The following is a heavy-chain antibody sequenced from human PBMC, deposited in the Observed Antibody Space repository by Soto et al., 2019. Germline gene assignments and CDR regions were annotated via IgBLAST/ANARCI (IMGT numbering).Heavy chain of an antibody. CDR3: ARCPHRRIAAHHPYWYFDL. D-gene: IGHD6-6*01. J-gene: IGHJ2*01. V-gene: IGHV5-51*01. CDR2: IYPGDSDT. Sequence: GESLKISCKGSGYSFTSYWVGWVRQMPGKGLEWMGIIYPGDSDTRYSPSFQGQVTISADKSISTAYLQWSSLKASDTAMYYCARCPHRRIAAHHPYWYFDLWGRGTLVTVSS. CDR1: GYSFTSYW.